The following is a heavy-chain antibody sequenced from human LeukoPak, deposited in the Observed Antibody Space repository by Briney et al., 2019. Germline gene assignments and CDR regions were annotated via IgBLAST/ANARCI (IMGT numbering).Heavy chain of an antibody. CDR2: ISSSGSTI. J-gene: IGHJ4*02. V-gene: IGHV3-11*01. CDR3: AKSGDFDWSLNYLDY. D-gene: IGHD3-9*01. Sequence: PGGSLRLSCAASGFTFSDYYMSWIRQAPGKGLEWVSYISSSGSTIYYADSVKGRFTISRDNAKNSLYLQMNSLRAEDTAVYYCAKSGDFDWSLNYLDYWGQGTLVTVSS. CDR1: GFTFSDYY.